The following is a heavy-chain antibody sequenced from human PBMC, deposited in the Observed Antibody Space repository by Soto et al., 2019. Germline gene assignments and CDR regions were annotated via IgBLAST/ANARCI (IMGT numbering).Heavy chain of an antibody. CDR2: ISAYNGNT. J-gene: IGHJ4*02. Sequence: ASVKVSCKASGYTFTSYGISWVRQAPGQGLEWMGWISAYNGNTNYAQKLQGRVTMTTDTSTSTAYMELRSLRSDDTAVYYCARDPSIVFPWSPGWYFDYWGQGTLVTVSS. CDR3: ARDPSIVFPWSPGWYFDY. CDR1: GYTFTSYG. D-gene: IGHD2-15*01. V-gene: IGHV1-18*01.